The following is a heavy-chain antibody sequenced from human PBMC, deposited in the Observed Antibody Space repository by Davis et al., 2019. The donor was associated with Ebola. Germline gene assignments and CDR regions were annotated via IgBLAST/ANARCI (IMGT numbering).Heavy chain of an antibody. D-gene: IGHD4-17*01. Sequence: GGSLRLSCAASGFTFSNAWMNWVRQAPGKGLEWVSSISSSSSYIYYADSVKGRFTISRDNAKNSLYLQMNSLRAEDTAVYYCARDTSTVTTRWFDPWGQGTLVTVSS. J-gene: IGHJ5*02. V-gene: IGHV3-21*01. CDR1: GFTFSNAW. CDR2: ISSSSSYI. CDR3: ARDTSTVTTRWFDP.